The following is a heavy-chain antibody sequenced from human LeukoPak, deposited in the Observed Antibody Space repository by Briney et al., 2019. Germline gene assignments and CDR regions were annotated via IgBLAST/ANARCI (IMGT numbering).Heavy chain of an antibody. Sequence: ASVKVSCKAPGYTFTSYYMHWVRQAPGQGLEWMGIINPSGGSTSYAQKFQGRVTMTRDMSTSTVYMELSSLRSEDTAVYYCARTGVEMANIDYWGQGTLVTVSS. D-gene: IGHD5-24*01. CDR3: ARTGVEMANIDY. V-gene: IGHV1-46*01. CDR1: GYTFTSYY. J-gene: IGHJ4*02. CDR2: INPSGGST.